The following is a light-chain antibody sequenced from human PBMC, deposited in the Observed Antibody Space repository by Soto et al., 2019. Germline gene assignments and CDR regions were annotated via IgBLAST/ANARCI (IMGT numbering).Light chain of an antibody. J-gene: IGKJ1*01. CDR1: QSVSGN. Sequence: EIVMTQSPATLSVSPGERATLSCRASQSVSGNLAWYQQKPGQAPRLLIYGASTRATGIPDRFSGSGSGTDFTLTISRLEPEDFAVYYCQQYGTTRGTFGQGTKVDIK. CDR2: GAS. CDR3: QQYGTTRGT. V-gene: IGKV3-15*01.